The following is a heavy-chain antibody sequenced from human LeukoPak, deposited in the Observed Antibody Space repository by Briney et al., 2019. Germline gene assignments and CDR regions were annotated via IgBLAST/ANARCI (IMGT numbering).Heavy chain of an antibody. V-gene: IGHV1-2*02. J-gene: IGHJ6*02. CDR2: INPNSRGT. Sequence: ASVKVSCKASGYTFTAYYMHWARQAPGQGLEWMGWINPNSRGTHYPQKFQGRVTMTRDTSISTTFMELSRLTSDDTATYYCARAIQPDFLHGMDVWGQGTTITVS. D-gene: IGHD3-3*01. CDR3: ARAIQPDFLHGMDV. CDR1: GYTFTAYY.